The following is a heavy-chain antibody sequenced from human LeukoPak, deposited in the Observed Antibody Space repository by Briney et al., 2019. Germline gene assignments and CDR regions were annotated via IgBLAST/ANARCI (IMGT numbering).Heavy chain of an antibody. CDR1: GFTFDDYA. V-gene: IGHV3-9*03. J-gene: IGHJ6*03. CDR2: ISWNSGSI. Sequence: PGGSLRLSCAASGFTFDDYAMHWVRQAPGKGLEWVSGISWNSGSIGYADSVKGRFTISRDNAKNSLYLQMNSLRAEDMALYYCAKETSTVAGPPYYYYMDVWGKGTTVTVSS. D-gene: IGHD6-19*01. CDR3: AKETSTVAGPPYYYYMDV.